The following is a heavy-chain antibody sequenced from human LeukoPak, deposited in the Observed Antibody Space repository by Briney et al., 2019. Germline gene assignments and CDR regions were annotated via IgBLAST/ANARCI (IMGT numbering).Heavy chain of an antibody. D-gene: IGHD5-12*01. CDR3: AREVAWRRREKDAFDI. CDR1: GFTFSSYW. V-gene: IGHV3-7*01. Sequence: GGSLRLSCAASGFTFSSYWMSWVRQAPGKGLEWVANIKQDGSEKYYVDSVKGRFTISRDNAKNSLYLQMNSLRAEDTAVYYCAREVAWRRREKDAFDIWGQGTMVTVSS. J-gene: IGHJ3*02. CDR2: IKQDGSEK.